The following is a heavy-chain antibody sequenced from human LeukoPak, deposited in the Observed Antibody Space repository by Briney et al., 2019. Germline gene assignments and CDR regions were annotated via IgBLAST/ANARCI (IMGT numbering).Heavy chain of an antibody. CDR1: GFTFSSYA. Sequence: GGSLRLSCAASGFTFSSYAMSWVRQAPGKGLEWVSAISGSGGSTYYADSVKGRFTISRDNSKNTLYLQMNSLRAEDTAVYYCARVEWLRFETYYFDYWGQGTLVTVSS. D-gene: IGHD5-12*01. CDR3: ARVEWLRFETYYFDY. V-gene: IGHV3-23*01. J-gene: IGHJ4*02. CDR2: ISGSGGST.